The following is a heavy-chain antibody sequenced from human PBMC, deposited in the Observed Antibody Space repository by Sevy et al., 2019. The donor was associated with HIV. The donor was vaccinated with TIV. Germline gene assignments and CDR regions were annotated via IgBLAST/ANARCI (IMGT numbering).Heavy chain of an antibody. CDR3: TTGSYYDSSGYYYYGY. Sequence: GGSLRLSCAASGFTFSNAWMSWVRQAPGKGLEWVGRIKSKTDGGTTDYAAPVKGRFTISRDDSKNTLYLQMNSPKTEDTAVYYCTTGSYYDSSGYYYYGYWGQGTLVTVSS. CDR1: GFTFSNAW. CDR2: IKSKTDGGTT. V-gene: IGHV3-15*01. J-gene: IGHJ4*02. D-gene: IGHD3-22*01.